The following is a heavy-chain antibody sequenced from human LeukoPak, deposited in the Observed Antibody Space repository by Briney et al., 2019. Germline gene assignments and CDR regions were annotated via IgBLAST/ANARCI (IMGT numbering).Heavy chain of an antibody. V-gene: IGHV3-66*01. CDR1: GFTVSGNY. J-gene: IGHJ4*02. CDR3: ARGALGAAGRLDY. D-gene: IGHD6-13*01. CDR2: IYSGGTT. Sequence: GGSLRLSCAASGFTVSGNYMNGVRRAPGKGLEGGSVIYSGGTTYYADSVKGRFTISRDNSKNTLYLQLNSLRVEDTAVYYCARGALGAAGRLDYWGQGTLVTVSS.